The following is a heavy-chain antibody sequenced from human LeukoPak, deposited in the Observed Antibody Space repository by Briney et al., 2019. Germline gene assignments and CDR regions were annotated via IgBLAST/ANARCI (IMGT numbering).Heavy chain of an antibody. CDR1: GGSLSSYY. Sequence: SETLSLTCTVSGGSLSSYYWSWIRQPPGKRLEWLGYIHSSARTNCNPSLKSRVTISIDTSKNQFSLKLSSVTAADAAVYYCARVRRIGASLGWFDPWGQGTLVTVSS. D-gene: IGHD5-12*01. J-gene: IGHJ5*02. CDR3: ARVRRIGASLGWFDP. V-gene: IGHV4-59*12. CDR2: IHSSART.